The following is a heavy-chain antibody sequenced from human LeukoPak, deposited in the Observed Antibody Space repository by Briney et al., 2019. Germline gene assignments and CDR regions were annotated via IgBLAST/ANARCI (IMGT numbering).Heavy chain of an antibody. J-gene: IGHJ4*02. CDR2: IYYSGST. D-gene: IGHD3-22*01. CDR3: ATRSHYDSSAVY. V-gene: IGHV4-39*01. Sequence: SETLSLTCTVSGGSISSSSDYWGWIRQPPGKGLEWIGSIYYSGSTYYNPSLKSRVTISVDTSKNQFSLKLSSVTAADTAVYYCATRSHYDSSAVYWGQGTLVTVSS. CDR1: GGSISSSSDY.